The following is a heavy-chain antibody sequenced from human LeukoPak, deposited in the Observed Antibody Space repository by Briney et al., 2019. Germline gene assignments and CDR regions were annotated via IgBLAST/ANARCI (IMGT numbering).Heavy chain of an antibody. CDR2: IRYDGSNK. Sequence: GGSLRLSCAASGFTFSSYGMHWVRQAPGKGLEWVAFIRYDGSNKYYADSVKGRFTISRVNSKNTLYLQMNSLRAEDTAVYYCAKAHRLGATRYYFDYWGQGTLVTVSS. CDR3: AKAHRLGATRYYFDY. J-gene: IGHJ4*02. CDR1: GFTFSSYG. V-gene: IGHV3-30*02. D-gene: IGHD1-26*01.